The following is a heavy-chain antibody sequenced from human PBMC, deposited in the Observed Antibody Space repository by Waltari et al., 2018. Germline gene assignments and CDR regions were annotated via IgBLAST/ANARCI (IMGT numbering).Heavy chain of an antibody. CDR3: ARGGRFREFNYLDD. CDR1: EYTFTAYY. D-gene: IGHD3-10*01. J-gene: IGHJ4*02. CDR2: INADRGDT. V-gene: IGHV1-2*02. Sequence: QIRLVQSGAEVKRPGASVKVSCKGIEYTFTAYYLHWVRRAHGQGLAWRGWINADRGDTIYAKDFQGRVTMTRGMSISTAYMELTRLRSDDTAIYYCARGGRFREFNYLDDWGQGSPVTVSS.